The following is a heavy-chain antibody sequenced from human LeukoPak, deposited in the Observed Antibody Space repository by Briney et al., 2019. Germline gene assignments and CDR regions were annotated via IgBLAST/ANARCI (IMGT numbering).Heavy chain of an antibody. CDR1: GYIFTNYW. J-gene: IGHJ4*02. D-gene: IGHD2-15*01. V-gene: IGHV5-51*01. CDR2: VYPDDSDT. CDR3: ARHRSCSGGSCLLDY. Sequence: LGESLKISCMGSGYIFTNYWIGWVRQMPGKGLEWMGIVYPDDSDTTYSPSFQGQVTISADKSISTAYLQWSSLKASDTATYYCARHRSCSGGSCLLDYWGQGTLVTVSS.